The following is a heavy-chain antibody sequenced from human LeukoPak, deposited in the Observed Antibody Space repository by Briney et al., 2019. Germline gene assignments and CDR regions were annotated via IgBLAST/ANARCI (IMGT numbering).Heavy chain of an antibody. CDR2: ISYDGSNK. J-gene: IGHJ4*02. V-gene: IGHV3-30-3*01. D-gene: IGHD3-22*01. CDR1: GFTFSSYA. CDR3: ARVSGYYLSFDY. Sequence: GGSLRLSCAASGFTFSSYAMHWVRQAPGKGLEWVAVISYDGSNKYYADSVKGRFTISRDNSKNTLYLQMNSLRAEDTAVYYCARVSGYYLSFDYWGQGTLVTVSS.